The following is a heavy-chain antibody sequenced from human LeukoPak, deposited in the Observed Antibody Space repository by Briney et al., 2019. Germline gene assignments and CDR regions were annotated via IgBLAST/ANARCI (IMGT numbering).Heavy chain of an antibody. CDR1: GFSVSSNY. CDR3: ARSVVVGTAGIRHAFDI. CDR2: FYSGGST. Sequence: GGSLRFSCAASGFSVSSNYMSWVRQAPGKGLDWVSVFYSGGSTYYADSLKGRFTISRDESKNTLFLQMNSLRAEDTAVYFCARSVVVGTAGIRHAFDIWGQGTMVTVSS. V-gene: IGHV3-66*01. D-gene: IGHD2-15*01. J-gene: IGHJ3*02.